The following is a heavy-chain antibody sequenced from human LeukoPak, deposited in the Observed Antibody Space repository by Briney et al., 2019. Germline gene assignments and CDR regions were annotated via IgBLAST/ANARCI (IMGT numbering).Heavy chain of an antibody. J-gene: IGHJ6*03. V-gene: IGHV1-69*13. D-gene: IGHD3-3*01. CDR3: AREVTIFGVVIIKGYMDV. CDR1: GGTFSSYA. Sequence: SVKVSCKASGGTFSSYAISWVRQAPGQGLEWTGGIIPIFGTANYAQKFQGRVTITADESTSTAYMELSSLRSEDTAVYYCAREVTIFGVVIIKGYMDVWGKGTTVTVSS. CDR2: IIPIFGTA.